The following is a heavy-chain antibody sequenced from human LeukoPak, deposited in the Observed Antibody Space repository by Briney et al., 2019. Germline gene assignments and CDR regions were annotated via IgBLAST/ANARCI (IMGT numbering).Heavy chain of an antibody. CDR1: RFTFSSYG. V-gene: IGHV3-30*02. D-gene: IGHD3-22*01. CDR3: AKGVPFVTMIVGFDY. J-gene: IGHJ4*02. Sequence: PGGSLRLSCAASRFTFSSYGMHWVRQAPGKGLEWVAYIQYDGSNEQYADTVKGRFSISRDNSKNTLYLQMNSLRAEDTAVYYCAKGVPFVTMIVGFDYWGQGTLVTVSS. CDR2: IQYDGSNE.